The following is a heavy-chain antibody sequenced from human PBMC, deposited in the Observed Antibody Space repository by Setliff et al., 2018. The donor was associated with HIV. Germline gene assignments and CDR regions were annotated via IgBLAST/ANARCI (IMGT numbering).Heavy chain of an antibody. CDR3: TRGQRLTIFGVVIRRDWFDP. J-gene: IGHJ5*02. CDR1: GVGFNNYA. Sequence: GGSLRLSCAASGVGFNNYAMSWVRQAPGKGLEWVSAISGGGGGTNYADSVRGRFTISRDNSNNTLYLHMNNLRADDTAVYYCTRGQRLTIFGVVIRRDWFDPWGQGTLVTVSS. CDR2: ISGGGGGT. D-gene: IGHD3-3*01. V-gene: IGHV3-23*01.